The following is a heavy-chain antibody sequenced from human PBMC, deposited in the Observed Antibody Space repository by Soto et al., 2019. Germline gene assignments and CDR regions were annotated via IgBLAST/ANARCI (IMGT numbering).Heavy chain of an antibody. Sequence: SETLSLTCTVSGGSISSSSYYWGWIRQPPGKGLEWIGSIYYSGSTYYNPSLKSRVTISVDTSKNQFSLKLSSVTAADTAVYYCASAITIFGAASNWFDPWGQGTLVTVSS. D-gene: IGHD3-3*01. CDR1: GGSISSSSYY. V-gene: IGHV4-39*01. J-gene: IGHJ5*02. CDR3: ASAITIFGAASNWFDP. CDR2: IYYSGST.